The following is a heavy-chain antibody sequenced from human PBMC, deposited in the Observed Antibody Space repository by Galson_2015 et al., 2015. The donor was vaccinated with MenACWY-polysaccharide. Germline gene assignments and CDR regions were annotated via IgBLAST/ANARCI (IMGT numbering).Heavy chain of an antibody. V-gene: IGHV3-23*01. CDR3: TKDSTVFWSVAGRSDQ. J-gene: IGHJ5*02. CDR1: GFTFTSYA. Sequence: ALRLSCAASGFTFTSYAMSWVRQAPGKGLEWDSAVRRRGANTYYADSVKGRFTIAGDHSKNRLYLQMHSLRAEATAVYYGTKDSTVFWSVAGRSDQWGQGTL. CDR2: VRRRGANT. D-gene: IGHD3-3*01.